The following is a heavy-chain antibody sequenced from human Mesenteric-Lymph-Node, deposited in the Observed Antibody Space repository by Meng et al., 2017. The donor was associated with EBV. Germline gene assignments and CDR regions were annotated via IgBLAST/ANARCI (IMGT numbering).Heavy chain of an antibody. CDR1: GFTFSSYA. CDR2: ISGTGDRT. D-gene: IGHD1-7*01. V-gene: IGHV3-23*01. Sequence: EVQLLESGGGLVQPGGSLRFCCAGSGFTFSSYAMSWVRQAPGKGLEWVSAISGTGDRTSYADSVKGRFTISRDNSKNTLYVQMNTLRAEDTAVYFCAREGNYQDLIYYFDYWGQGTLVTVSS. J-gene: IGHJ4*02. CDR3: AREGNYQDLIYYFDY.